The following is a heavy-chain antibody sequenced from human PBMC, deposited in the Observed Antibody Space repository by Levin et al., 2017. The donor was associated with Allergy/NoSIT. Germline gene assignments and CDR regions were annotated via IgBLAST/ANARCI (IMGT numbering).Heavy chain of an antibody. CDR3: ARATSGGSIPNYLYYFDH. V-gene: IGHV1-8*01. CDR2: MNPTSGNT. J-gene: IGHJ4*02. Sequence: ASVKVSCKASGYTFTSYDINWVRQATGQGLEWMGWMNPTSGNTGSAQKFQGRVTMTRNTAISTAYLELSSLRSEDTAVYFCARATSGGSIPNYLYYFDHWGQGTLVTVSS. D-gene: IGHD5-24*01. CDR1: GYTFTSYD.